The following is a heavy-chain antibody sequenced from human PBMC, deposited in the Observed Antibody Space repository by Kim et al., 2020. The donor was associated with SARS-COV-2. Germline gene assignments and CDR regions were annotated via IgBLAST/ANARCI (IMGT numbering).Heavy chain of an antibody. J-gene: IGHJ4*02. V-gene: IGHV4-59*08. CDR2: IYYSGST. Sequence: SETLSLTCTVSGGSISSYYWSWIRQPPGKGLERIGYIYYSGSTNYNPSLKSRVTISVDTSKNQFSLKLSSVTAADTAVYYCARHGGYVGDIKGYGDYFDYWGQGTLVTVSS. D-gene: IGHD4-17*01. CDR3: ARHGGYVGDIKGYGDYFDY. CDR1: GGSISSYY.